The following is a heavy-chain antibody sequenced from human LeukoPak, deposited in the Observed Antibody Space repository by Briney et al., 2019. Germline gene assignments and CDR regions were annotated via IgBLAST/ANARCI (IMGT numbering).Heavy chain of an antibody. CDR3: AKSMVRGVPAPFGY. V-gene: IGHV3-30*02. Sequence: GGSLRLSCAASGFTYSSYGMHWVRQAPGKGLEWVAFIRYDGSNKYYADSVKGRFTISRDNSKNTLYLQMNSLRAEDAAVYYCAKSMVRGVPAPFGYWGQGTLVTVSS. D-gene: IGHD3-10*01. CDR2: IRYDGSNK. CDR1: GFTYSSYG. J-gene: IGHJ4*02.